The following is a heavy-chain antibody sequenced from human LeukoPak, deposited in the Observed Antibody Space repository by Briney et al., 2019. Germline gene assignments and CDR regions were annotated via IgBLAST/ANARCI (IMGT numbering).Heavy chain of an antibody. Sequence: SQTLSLTCGVYGESFSGFYWSWIRQTPGKGLQLIGEINHSGDINYNPSLESRVTISVDTSKRQFSLRLSSVTAADAAVYYCARRDFALFGVITSFDSWGQGTRVTISS. D-gene: IGHD3-3*01. J-gene: IGHJ4*02. V-gene: IGHV4-34*01. CDR3: ARRDFALFGVITSFDS. CDR1: GESFSGFY. CDR2: INHSGDI.